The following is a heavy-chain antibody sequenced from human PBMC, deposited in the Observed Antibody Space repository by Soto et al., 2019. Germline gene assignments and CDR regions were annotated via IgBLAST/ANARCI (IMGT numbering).Heavy chain of an antibody. J-gene: IGHJ4*01. CDR3: VRDRDLYRDMFHADL. CDR1: GFTISECS. D-gene: IGHD3-10*02. V-gene: IGHV3-48*02. Sequence: GGSLRLSCEASGFTISECSMNWVRQAPGKGLEWLAYITIRTGDVLYADSVRGRFTISADNAENSVILQMNSLRDEDSAVYFCVRDRDLYRDMFHADLWGQGTLVTVSS. CDR2: ITIRTGDV.